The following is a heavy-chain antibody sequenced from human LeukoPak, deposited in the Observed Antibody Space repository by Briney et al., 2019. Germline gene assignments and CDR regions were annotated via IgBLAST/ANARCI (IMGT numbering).Heavy chain of an antibody. Sequence: PGGSLRLSCAASGFTFSSYWMSWVRQAPGKGLEWVANIKQDGSEKYYVDSVKGRFTISRDNAKNSLYLRMNSLRAEDTAVYYCARAPDEPYYYYYGMDVWGQGTTVTVSS. CDR1: GFTFSSYW. V-gene: IGHV3-7*01. D-gene: IGHD1-14*01. CDR3: ARAPDEPYYYYYGMDV. CDR2: IKQDGSEK. J-gene: IGHJ6*02.